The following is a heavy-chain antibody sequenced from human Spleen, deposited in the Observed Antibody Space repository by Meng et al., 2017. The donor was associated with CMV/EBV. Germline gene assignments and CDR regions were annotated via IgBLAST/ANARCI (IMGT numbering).Heavy chain of an antibody. V-gene: IGHV1-2*02. J-gene: IGHJ4*02. D-gene: IGHD3-9*01. CDR3: ARDNDWGPDY. CDR2: IYKNRGGT. CDR1: RYSSTDHY. Sequence: SCKATRYSSTDHYVHWERQAGGEGIEWMGWIYKNRGGTNQAKKCQGRLTVKTDTTIRTGYMELSSVGSDDTAVYYWARDNDWGPDYWGQGTLVTVSS.